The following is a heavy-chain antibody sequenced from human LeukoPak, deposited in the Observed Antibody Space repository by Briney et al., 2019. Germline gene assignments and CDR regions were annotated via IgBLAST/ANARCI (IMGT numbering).Heavy chain of an antibody. CDR3: ARAGYSYGYYGMDV. CDR2: INPNSGGT. D-gene: IGHD5-18*01. V-gene: IGHV1-2*02. CDR1: GYTFTGYY. Sequence: ASVKVSCKASGYTFTGYYLHWVRQAPGQGLEWMGWINPNSGGTDYAQKFQGRVTMTRDTFISTAYMELSSLRSDDTAVYYCARAGYSYGYYGMDVWGQGTSVIVSS. J-gene: IGHJ6*02.